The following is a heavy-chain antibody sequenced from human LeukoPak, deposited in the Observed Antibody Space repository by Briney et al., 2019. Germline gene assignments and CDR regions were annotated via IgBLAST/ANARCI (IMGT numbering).Heavy chain of an antibody. J-gene: IGHJ4*02. D-gene: IGHD3-9*01. Sequence: GGSLRPSCAASGFTFSSYWMHWVRQAPGKGLVWVSRINTDGSYTSNANSVKGRFTISRDNAKNTRYLQMNSLRAEDTAVYYCTKDLTGYHNYWGQGTLVSVSS. V-gene: IGHV3-74*01. CDR1: GFTFSSYW. CDR2: INTDGSYT. CDR3: TKDLTGYHNY.